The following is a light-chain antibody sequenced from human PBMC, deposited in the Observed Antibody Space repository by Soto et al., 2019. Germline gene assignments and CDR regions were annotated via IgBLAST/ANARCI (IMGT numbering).Light chain of an antibody. J-gene: IGKJ1*01. V-gene: IGKV1-27*01. CDR1: QGINSY. Sequence: DIQMTQSPSSLSSSVGDRVTIVXRASQGINSYLTWYQQRPGXLPKXXXYAXSTLQSGGPSRLSGSGSGTDFTLTISSLQPEDVANYYFQKYNSAPRTFGQGTKVDIK. CDR2: AXS. CDR3: QKYNSAPRT.